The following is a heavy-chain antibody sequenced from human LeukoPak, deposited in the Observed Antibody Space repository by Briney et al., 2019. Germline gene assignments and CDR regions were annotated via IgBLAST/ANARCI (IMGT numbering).Heavy chain of an antibody. CDR1: GFTFSNAW. D-gene: IGHD3-10*01. V-gene: IGHV3-15*01. J-gene: IGHJ6*03. CDR3: TTVRGVYYYYYYMDV. CDR2: IKSKTDGGTT. Sequence: GGSLRLSCAASGFTFSNAWMSWVRQAPGKGLEWVGRIKSKTDGGTTDYAAPVKGRFTISRDDSKNTLYLQMNSLKTEDTAVYYCTTVRGVYYYYYYMDVWGKGTTVTVSS.